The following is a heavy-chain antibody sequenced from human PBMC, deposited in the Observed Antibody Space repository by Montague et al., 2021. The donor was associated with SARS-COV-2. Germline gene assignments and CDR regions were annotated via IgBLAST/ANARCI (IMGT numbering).Heavy chain of an antibody. Sequence: SETLSLTCAVSGGSFSRSGCSWVWNPQPPGQGLAWIGTHNYSGNTHSTPSLKSRVTISVDTSKNQFSLTLSSVTAADTAIYYCARQGNRGNLVDDWGQGTLVTVSS. CDR3: ARQGNRGNLVDD. V-gene: IGHV4-39*01. CDR1: GGSFSRSGCS. D-gene: IGHD3-10*01. J-gene: IGHJ4*02. CDR2: HNYSGNT.